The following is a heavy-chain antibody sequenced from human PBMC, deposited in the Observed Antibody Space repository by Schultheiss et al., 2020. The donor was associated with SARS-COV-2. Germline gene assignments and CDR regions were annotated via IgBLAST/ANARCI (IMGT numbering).Heavy chain of an antibody. CDR1: GGSISSGGYY. V-gene: IGHV4-39*07. J-gene: IGHJ4*02. Sequence: SQTLSLTCTVSGGSISSGGYYWGWIRQPPGEGLEWIGGIHSSGSTYYNPSLKSRVTISVDTSKNQFSLKLSSVTAADTAVYYCARGVTVFGSGWYVGLRNKYYFDYWGQGTLVTVSS. D-gene: IGHD6-19*01. CDR3: ARGVTVFGSGWYVGLRNKYYFDY. CDR2: IHSSGST.